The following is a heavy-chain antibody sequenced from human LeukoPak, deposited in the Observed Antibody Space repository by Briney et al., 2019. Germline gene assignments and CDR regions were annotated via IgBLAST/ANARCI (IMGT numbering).Heavy chain of an antibody. CDR3: ARDDGDYYSGNDY. D-gene: IGHD2-21*02. CDR2: ISHDGSTK. V-gene: IGHV3-30*04. J-gene: IGHJ4*02. Sequence: PGGSLRLSCAASGFTFSSYAMHWVRQAPGKGLEWVAVISHDGSTKYYADSVKGRFSVSGDNSKNTLYLQMNSLRAEDTAVYYCARDDGDYYSGNDYWGQGTLVTVSS. CDR1: GFTFSSYA.